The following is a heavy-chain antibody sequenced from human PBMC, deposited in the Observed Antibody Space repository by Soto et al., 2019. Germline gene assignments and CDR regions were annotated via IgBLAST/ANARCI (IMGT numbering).Heavy chain of an antibody. V-gene: IGHV3-30*18. J-gene: IGHJ3*02. Sequence: PGGSLRLSCAASGFTFSNYGMHWVRQAPGKGLEWVAVITYDGRNKYYADSLKGRFTISRDNSENTLSLQMNSLTPEDTAVYYCANDWREYDSNALDAFAICGQGTMVTVSS. CDR3: ANDWREYDSNALDAFAI. D-gene: IGHD3-22*01. CDR1: GFTFSNYG. CDR2: ITYDGRNK.